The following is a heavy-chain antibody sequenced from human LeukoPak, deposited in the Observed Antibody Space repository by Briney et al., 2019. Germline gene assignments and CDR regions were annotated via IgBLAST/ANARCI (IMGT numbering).Heavy chain of an antibody. CDR1: GFTFSNYW. CDR2: INSDGTTT. J-gene: IGHJ6*03. CDR3: ASKPMYYCYYYMDV. V-gene: IGHV3-74*01. Sequence: GGSLRLSCAASGFTFSNYWMHWVRQAPGKGLVWVSLINSDGTTTNYADSVKGRFTISRDNAKNTLYLQMNSLRADDTAVYYCASKPMYYCYYYMDVWGKGTTVTVSS. D-gene: IGHD2-2*01.